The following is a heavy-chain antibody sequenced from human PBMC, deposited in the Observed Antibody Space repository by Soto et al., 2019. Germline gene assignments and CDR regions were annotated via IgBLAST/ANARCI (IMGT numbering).Heavy chain of an antibody. V-gene: IGHV3-21*01. D-gene: IGHD3-10*01. CDR3: ARDGEAHYGLDV. CDR1: GFTFSSYS. J-gene: IGHJ6*02. Sequence: GGSLRLSCAASGFTFSSYSMNWVRQAPGKGLEWVSFITSSSSYIFYADSLEGRFTVSRDNAKNSVYLHMSSLRAEDTAVYYCARDGEAHYGLDVWGQGTTVTV. CDR2: ITSSSSYI.